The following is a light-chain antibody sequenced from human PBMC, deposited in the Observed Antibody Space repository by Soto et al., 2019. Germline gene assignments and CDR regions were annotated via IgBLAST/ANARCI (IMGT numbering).Light chain of an antibody. Sequence: EIVMTKSPATRSVSPEARATLSFRASQSVRSDLAWYQQKPGQAPRLLIYDASTRATGIPARFSVGGSGTAFTLTISSLLPEDFAVYYSRQYNNWPPITVGQGTRL. J-gene: IGKJ5*01. CDR1: QSVRSD. CDR2: DAS. V-gene: IGKV3-15*01. CDR3: RQYNNWPPIT.